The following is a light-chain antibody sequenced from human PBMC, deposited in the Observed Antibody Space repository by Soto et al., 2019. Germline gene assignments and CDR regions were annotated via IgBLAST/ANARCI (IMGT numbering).Light chain of an antibody. V-gene: IGKV4-1*01. CDR3: QQNFRPWT. Sequence: DIVMTQSPDSLAVPLGERATINCKSSQSVLYRSNNENYLAWYQQQPGQPTKLLIYWSSTRESGVPDRFSGSGSGTDSPLTISLLHAEDVAVYYCQQNFRPWTFGQGTKVEIK. J-gene: IGKJ1*01. CDR1: QSVLYRSNNENY. CDR2: WSS.